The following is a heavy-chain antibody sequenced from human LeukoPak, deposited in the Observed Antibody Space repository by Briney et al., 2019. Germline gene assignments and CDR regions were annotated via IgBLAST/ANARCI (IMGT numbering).Heavy chain of an antibody. Sequence: GGSLRLSCAASGCTCSDYAMNWARQAPGQGLEWVSTISGSGGSSYYADSVKGRFTISRDNAKKSVYLQMNSLRAEDTAVYYCARETYGDHTFDYWGQGTLVTVSS. J-gene: IGHJ4*02. D-gene: IGHD4-17*01. CDR1: GCTCSDYA. CDR3: ARETYGDHTFDY. CDR2: ISGSGGSS. V-gene: IGHV3-23*01.